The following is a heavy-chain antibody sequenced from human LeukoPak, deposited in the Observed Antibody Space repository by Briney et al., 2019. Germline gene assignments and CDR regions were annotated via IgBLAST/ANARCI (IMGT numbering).Heavy chain of an antibody. CDR2: IHYSGST. CDR3: ARQLSPPAPRGFDH. CDR1: GGSISSSSYY. J-gene: IGHJ4*02. D-gene: IGHD3-10*01. V-gene: IGHV4-39*01. Sequence: SETLSLTCTVSGGSISSSSYYWGWIRQPPGKGLEWIGSIHYSGSTDHNPSLKSRVTISVDTAKNQFSLKLRSVTAADTAVYYCARQLSPPAPRGFDHWGQGTLVIVSS.